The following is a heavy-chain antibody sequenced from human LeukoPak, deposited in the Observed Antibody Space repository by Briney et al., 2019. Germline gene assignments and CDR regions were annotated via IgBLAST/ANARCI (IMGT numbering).Heavy chain of an antibody. D-gene: IGHD1-26*01. J-gene: IGHJ4*02. Sequence: SETLSLTCAVYGGSFSGYYCTWIRQAPGKVLEWIGEIHPSGSTNYNPSLMSRVSLSLDTSKNQFSLRLSSVTAADTAVYFCARGLDTYKSGVDWGQGTLVTVSS. V-gene: IGHV4-34*01. CDR1: GGSFSGYY. CDR2: IHPSGST. CDR3: ARGLDTYKSGVD.